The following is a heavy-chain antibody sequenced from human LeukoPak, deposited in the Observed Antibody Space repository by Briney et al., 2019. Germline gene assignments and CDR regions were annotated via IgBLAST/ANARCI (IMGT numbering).Heavy chain of an antibody. D-gene: IGHD5-24*01. CDR2: INSGGSGT. CDR3: SRDSYGYRPDSGFGV. Sequence: GGSLRLSCAASGFTTVSYTMNWVRQAPGKGLVWVSGINSGGSGTSYADSVEGRFTISRDNAKNTLYLQMNSLKTEDTAVYYCSRDSYGYRPDSGFGVWGQGTTVIVSS. CDR1: GFTTVSYT. V-gene: IGHV3-74*01. J-gene: IGHJ6*02.